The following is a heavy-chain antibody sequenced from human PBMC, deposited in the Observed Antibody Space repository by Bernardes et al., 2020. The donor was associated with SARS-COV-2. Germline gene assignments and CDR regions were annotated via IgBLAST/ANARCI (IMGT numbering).Heavy chain of an antibody. J-gene: IGHJ4*02. CDR3: AHRASFYDDDDFYYSGFDY. V-gene: IGHV2-5*02. Sequence: SGHTLWKPTQTPTHTCPFSLFSLSHAGVGVAWIRQPPGKALEWLALIYWDDDQRYSPSLRSRLTITKDTSKSQVVLTMTNMDPVDTATYYCAHRASFYDDDDFYYSGFDYWGQGTLVTVSS. CDR1: LFSLSHAGVG. CDR2: IYWDDDQ. D-gene: IGHD3-22*01.